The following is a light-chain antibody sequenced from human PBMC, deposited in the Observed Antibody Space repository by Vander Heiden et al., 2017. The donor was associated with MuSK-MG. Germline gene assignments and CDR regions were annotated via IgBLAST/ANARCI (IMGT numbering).Light chain of an antibody. V-gene: IGKV1-5*03. Sequence: DIQMTQSPSTLSASVGDRVTITCRASQSVSSWLAWYQQKPGKAPKLLIYKASNLESGVPSRFSGSGSGTEFTLTSSSLQPDDFATYYCQQYDDLWTFGQGTKVEIK. CDR3: QQYDDLWT. CDR2: KAS. CDR1: QSVSSW. J-gene: IGKJ1*01.